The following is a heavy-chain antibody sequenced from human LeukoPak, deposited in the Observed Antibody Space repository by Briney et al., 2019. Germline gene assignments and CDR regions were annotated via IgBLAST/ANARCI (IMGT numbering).Heavy chain of an antibody. J-gene: IGHJ4*02. CDR2: ISYDGSNK. CDR1: GFTFSSYG. D-gene: IGHD3-10*01. V-gene: IGHV3-30*18. Sequence: GGSLRLSCAAFGFTFSSYGMHWVRQAPGKGLEWVAVISYDGSNKYYADSVKGRFTISRDNSKNTLYLQMNSLRAEDTAVYYCAKGYGSGSGGIDYWGQGTLVTVSS. CDR3: AKGYGSGSGGIDY.